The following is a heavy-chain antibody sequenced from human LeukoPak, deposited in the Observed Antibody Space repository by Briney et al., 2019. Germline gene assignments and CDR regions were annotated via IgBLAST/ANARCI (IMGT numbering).Heavy chain of an antibody. D-gene: IGHD1-26*01. Sequence: PSETLSLTCTVSGGSVSKYYWSWIRQSPGKGLEWIAYVYNSGSTNYNPSLKSRVTISVDTSKNQLSLNLSSVTVADTAVYYCARHSGSYGGALDIWGQRTMVTVSS. CDR1: GGSVSKYY. J-gene: IGHJ3*02. V-gene: IGHV4-59*08. CDR3: ARHSGSYGGALDI. CDR2: VYNSGST.